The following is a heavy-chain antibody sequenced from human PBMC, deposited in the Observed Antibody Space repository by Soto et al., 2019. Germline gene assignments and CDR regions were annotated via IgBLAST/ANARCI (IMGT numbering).Heavy chain of an antibody. CDR2: IATYNSNR. CDR1: SDTFTNFG. CDR3: ASVVRGVVNWFDP. D-gene: IGHD3-10*01. Sequence: HLVQSGPEVKKPGASITVSCKTSSDTFTNFGLSWVRQAPGQGLEWMGWIATYNSNRNYAQKFQGTLTQTTGTSTSTAYMELKYLGYDDTPVDYCASVVRGVVNWFDPWGQGTLVTVSS. J-gene: IGHJ5*02. V-gene: IGHV1-18*01.